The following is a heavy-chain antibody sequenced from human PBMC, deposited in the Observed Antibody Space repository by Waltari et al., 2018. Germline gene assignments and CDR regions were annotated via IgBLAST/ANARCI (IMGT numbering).Heavy chain of an antibody. Sequence: QVQLQESGPGLLNPSETLSLTCAVSGYSIRSGYYWGWVRQPPGTGLEWIGSVYQIGNSYYSPSLKSGLSILSDTSNNQLAMKLSSVTAADTAVYYCARGASAGSGPLIDYWGQGILVTVSS. D-gene: IGHD6-13*01. V-gene: IGHV4-38-2*01. CDR1: GYSIRSGYY. J-gene: IGHJ4*02. CDR2: VYQIGNS. CDR3: ARGASAGSGPLIDY.